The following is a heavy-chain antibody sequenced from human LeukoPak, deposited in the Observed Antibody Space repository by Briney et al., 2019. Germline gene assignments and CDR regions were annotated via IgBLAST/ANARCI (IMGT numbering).Heavy chain of an antibody. CDR1: GGSFSGYY. CDR3: ARGGRGYDFDY. J-gene: IGHJ4*02. D-gene: IGHD6-25*01. CDR2: INHSGST. V-gene: IGHV4-34*01. Sequence: SETLSLTCAVYGGSFSGYYWSWIRQPPGKGLEWIGEINHSGSTNYNPSLKSRVTISVDTSKNQFSLKLSSVTAADTAVYYCARGGRGYDFDYWGQGTLVTVSS.